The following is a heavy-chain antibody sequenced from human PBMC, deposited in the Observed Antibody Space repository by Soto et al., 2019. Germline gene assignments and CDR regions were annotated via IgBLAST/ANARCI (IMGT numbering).Heavy chain of an antibody. CDR3: VKVSYSSLTTLGSAFEV. CDR1: GFTFDDYA. J-gene: IGHJ3*01. Sequence: QLVESGGGLVQPGRSLRLSCAASGFTFDDYAMHWVRQAPGKGLEWVSGISWSGDNMAYADSVKGRFITSRDNVKNSLYLQMNSLRVEDTALYHCVKVSYSSLTTLGSAFEVWGQGTMVIVS. D-gene: IGHD4-4*01. V-gene: IGHV3-9*01. CDR2: ISWSGDNM.